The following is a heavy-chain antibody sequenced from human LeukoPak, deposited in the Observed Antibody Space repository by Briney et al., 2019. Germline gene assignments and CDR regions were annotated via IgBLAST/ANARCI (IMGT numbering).Heavy chain of an antibody. CDR2: INWNGGST. V-gene: IGHV3-20*04. Sequence: PGGSLRLSCAASGFTFGNYGMSWVRQAPGKGLEWVSGINWNGGSTGYADSVEGRFTISRDNAKNSQYLQMNSLRAEDTAVYYCARDRVGAIFDYWGQGTLVTVSS. D-gene: IGHD1-26*01. CDR3: ARDRVGAIFDY. J-gene: IGHJ4*02. CDR1: GFTFGNYG.